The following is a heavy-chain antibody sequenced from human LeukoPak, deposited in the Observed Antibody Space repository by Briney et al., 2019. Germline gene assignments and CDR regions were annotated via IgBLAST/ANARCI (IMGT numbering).Heavy chain of an antibody. CDR1: GGSISSGGYY. J-gene: IGHJ6*03. CDR2: IYHSGST. V-gene: IGHV4-30-2*01. CDR3: ARGNSNPDYYYYYYMDV. Sequence: PSETLSLTCTVSGGSISSGGYYWSWIRQPPGKGLEWIGYIYHSGSTYYNPSLKSRVTISVDRSKNQFSLKLSSVTAADTAVYYCARGNSNPDYYYYYYMDVWGKGTTVTVSS. D-gene: IGHD4-11*01.